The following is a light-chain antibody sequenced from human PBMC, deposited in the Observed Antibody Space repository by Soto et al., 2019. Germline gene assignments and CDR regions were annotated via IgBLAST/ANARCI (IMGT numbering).Light chain of an antibody. V-gene: IGKV1-27*01. CDR2: AAS. CDR1: QGISNY. J-gene: IGKJ4*01. CDR3: QKYNSDFT. Sequence: DIQMTQSPSSLSASVGDRVTITCRASQGISNYLAWYQQKPGKVPKLLIYAASTLQSGVPSRFSGSGSGTDFTLTISSLQPEDVATYYCQKYNSDFTFGGGTKVEIK.